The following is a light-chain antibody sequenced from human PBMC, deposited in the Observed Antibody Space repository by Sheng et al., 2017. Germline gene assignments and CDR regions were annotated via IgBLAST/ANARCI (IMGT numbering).Light chain of an antibody. CDR2: DDS. CDR1: NIGSKS. V-gene: IGLV3-21*02. J-gene: IGLJ2*01. Sequence: SYVLTQPPSVSVAPGQTARITCGGNNIGSKSVHWYQQKPGQAPVLVVYDDSDRPSGIPERFSGSNSGTTVTLTISGVQAEDEADYYCQSADSSGTYVVFGGGTKLTVL. CDR3: QSADSSGTYVV.